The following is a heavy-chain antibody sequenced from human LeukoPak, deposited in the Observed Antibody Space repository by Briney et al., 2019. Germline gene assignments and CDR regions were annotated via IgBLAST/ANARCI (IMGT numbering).Heavy chain of an antibody. V-gene: IGHV4-39*07. CDR1: GGSISSSSYY. CDR3: ARARSSYGGVDY. D-gene: IGHD3-10*01. CDR2: IYYSGST. Sequence: SETLSLTCTVSGGSISSSSYYWGWIRQPPGKGLEWIGSIYYSGSTYYNPSLKSRVTISVDTSKNQFSLKLSSVTAADTAVYYCARARSSYGGVDYWGQGTLVTVSS. J-gene: IGHJ4*02.